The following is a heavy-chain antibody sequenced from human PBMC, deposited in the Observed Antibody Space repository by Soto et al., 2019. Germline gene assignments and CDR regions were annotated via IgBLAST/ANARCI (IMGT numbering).Heavy chain of an antibody. J-gene: IGHJ6*02. Sequence: PSETLSLTCPVSGGSISSYYWSWIRQPPGKGLEWIGYIYYSGSTNYNPSLKSRVTISVDTSKNQFSLKLSSVTAADTAVYYCARGSNLGSSSSDYYYYGMDVWGQGTTVTVSS. CDR2: IYYSGST. CDR3: ARGSNLGSSSSDYYYYGMDV. V-gene: IGHV4-59*01. D-gene: IGHD6-6*01. CDR1: GGSISSYY.